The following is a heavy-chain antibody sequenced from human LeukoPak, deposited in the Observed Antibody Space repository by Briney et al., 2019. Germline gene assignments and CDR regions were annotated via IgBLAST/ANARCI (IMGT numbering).Heavy chain of an antibody. CDR3: AKGPGAAVGKRYIQH. D-gene: IGHD6-13*01. V-gene: IGHV3-23*01. CDR2: ISGSGRGA. J-gene: IGHJ1*01. CDR1: GFTFSSYA. Sequence: GGSLRLSCAASGFTFSSYAMSWVRQAPGKGLEWVSAISGSGRGAYYADSVKGRFTISRDNSKNSLSLQMNSLRAEDTALYYCAKGPGAAVGKRYIQHWGQGTLVTVSS.